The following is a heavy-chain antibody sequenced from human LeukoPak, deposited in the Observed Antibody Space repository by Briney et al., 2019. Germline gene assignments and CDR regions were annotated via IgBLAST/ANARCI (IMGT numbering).Heavy chain of an antibody. D-gene: IGHD4-17*01. CDR3: AKGNGDYINWFDP. CDR2: INSDGSST. V-gene: IGHV3-74*01. CDR1: GFTFSSYW. J-gene: IGHJ5*02. Sequence: PGGSLRLSCAASGFTFSSYWMHWVRQAPGKGLVWVSRINSDGSSTTYADSVKGRFTISRDNAKNTLYLQMNSLRAEDTAVYYCAKGNGDYINWFDPWGQGTLVTVSS.